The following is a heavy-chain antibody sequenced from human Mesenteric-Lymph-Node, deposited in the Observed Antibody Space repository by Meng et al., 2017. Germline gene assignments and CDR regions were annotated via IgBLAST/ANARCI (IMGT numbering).Heavy chain of an antibody. CDR2: IFHSGST. CDR3: ARDLKWDTSGPRLDH. V-gene: IGHV4-38-2*01. D-gene: IGHD1-26*01. J-gene: IGHJ4*02. CDR1: DYSISSGYQ. Sequence: SETLSLTCGVSDYSISSGYQWGWIRQPPGKGLEWIGSIFHSGSTHYNPSLRSRVTISVDTSKNQFSLKLTSVTAADTAVYYCARDLKWDTSGPRLDHWGQGTLVTVSS.